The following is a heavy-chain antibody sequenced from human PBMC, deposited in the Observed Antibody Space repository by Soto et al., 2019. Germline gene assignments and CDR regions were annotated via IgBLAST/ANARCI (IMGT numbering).Heavy chain of an antibody. CDR1: GGSFSGFY. CDR2: INDSGTI. D-gene: IGHD3-22*01. Sequence: SETLSLTCAVYGGSFSGFYWSWIRQTPGKGLEWVGEINDSGTINYNPSLKNRVTISIDTSKNQFSLKLSSVTAADTAVYYCARDYYYDSSGGWFDPWGQGTLVTVSS. J-gene: IGHJ5*02. CDR3: ARDYYYDSSGGWFDP. V-gene: IGHV4-34*01.